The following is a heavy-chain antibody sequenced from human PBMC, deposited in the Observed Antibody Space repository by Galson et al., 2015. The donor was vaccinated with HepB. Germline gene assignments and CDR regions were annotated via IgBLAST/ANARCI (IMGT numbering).Heavy chain of an antibody. J-gene: IGHJ5*02. CDR1: GGSISSYY. V-gene: IGHV4-59*01. Sequence: ETLSLTCTVSGGSISSYYWSWIRQPPGKGLEWIGYIYYSGSTNYNPSLKSRVTISVDTSKNQFSLKLSSVTAADTAVYYCARVRSSWYVWFDPWGQGTLVTVSS. CDR2: IYYSGST. CDR3: ARVRSSWYVWFDP. D-gene: IGHD6-13*01.